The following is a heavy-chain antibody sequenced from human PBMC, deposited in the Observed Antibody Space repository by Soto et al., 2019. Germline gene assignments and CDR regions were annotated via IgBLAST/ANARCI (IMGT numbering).Heavy chain of an antibody. CDR2: IYHSGST. CDR3: ARDLGYCAAGSCYAKWGS. D-gene: IGHD2-15*01. J-gene: IGHJ5*02. V-gene: IGHV4-30-2*01. Sequence: SETLSISCAVSGGSISVGGYSWSWIRQPPGKGLEWIGYIYHSGSTYYNPSLKSRVTISVDRSKNQFSLKLSSVTAADTAVYYCARDLGYCAAGSCYAKWGSWGQGTMVTVSS. CDR1: GGSISVGGYS.